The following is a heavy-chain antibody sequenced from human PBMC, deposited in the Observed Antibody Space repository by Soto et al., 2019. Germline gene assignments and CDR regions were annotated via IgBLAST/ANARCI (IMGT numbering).Heavy chain of an antibody. D-gene: IGHD1-26*01. J-gene: IGHJ4*02. CDR1: GGTFSSYA. CDR3: AGDLVGATGPFDY. Sequence: SVKVSCKASGGTFSSYAISWVQQAPGQGLEWMGGIIPIFGTANYAQKFQGRVTITADESTSTAYMELSSLRSEDTAVYYCAGDLVGATGPFDYWGQGTLVTVSS. V-gene: IGHV1-69*13. CDR2: IIPIFGTA.